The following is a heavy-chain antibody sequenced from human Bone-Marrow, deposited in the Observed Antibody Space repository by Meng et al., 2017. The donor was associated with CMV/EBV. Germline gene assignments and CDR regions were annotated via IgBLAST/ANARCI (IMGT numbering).Heavy chain of an antibody. Sequence: GGSLRLSCAASGFTFSNYVMHWVRQAPGKGLEWVAVISFDGNNKYHTDSVEGRFTISRDNSKNTVYLQMNSLRDEDTAVCYCARGAGGHVTKNYYYHAMDVWGQGTTVTVSS. D-gene: IGHD2-2*01. V-gene: IGHV3-30-3*01. CDR1: GFTFSNYV. CDR2: ISFDGNNK. J-gene: IGHJ6*02. CDR3: ARGAGGHVTKNYYYHAMDV.